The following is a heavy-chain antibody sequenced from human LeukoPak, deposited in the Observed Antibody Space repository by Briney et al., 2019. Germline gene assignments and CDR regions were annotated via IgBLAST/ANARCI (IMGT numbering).Heavy chain of an antibody. J-gene: IGHJ6*03. V-gene: IGHV4-30-4*08. Sequence: SETLSPTCTVSGGSISSGDYYWSWIRQPRGKGLEWIGYIYYSGSTYYNPSLKSRVTISVDTSKNQFSLKLSSVTAADTAVYYCARRGALEYQLLSSYYYYYYMDVWGKGTTVTVSS. CDR1: GGSISSGDYY. D-gene: IGHD2-2*01. CDR3: ARRGALEYQLLSSYYYYYYMDV. CDR2: IYYSGST.